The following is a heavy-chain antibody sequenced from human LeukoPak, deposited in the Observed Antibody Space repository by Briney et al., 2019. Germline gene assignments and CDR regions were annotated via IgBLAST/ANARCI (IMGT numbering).Heavy chain of an antibody. D-gene: IGHD5-24*01. CDR1: GFTLSSYS. J-gene: IGHJ3*02. V-gene: IGHV3-21*01. Sequence: SGGSLRLSCAASGFTLSSYSMNWVCQAPGKGLEWVSSISSSSSYIYYADSVKGRFTISRDNAKNSLYLQMNSLRAEDTAVYYCARERDASDAFDIWGQGTMVTVSS. CDR2: ISSSSSYI. CDR3: ARERDASDAFDI.